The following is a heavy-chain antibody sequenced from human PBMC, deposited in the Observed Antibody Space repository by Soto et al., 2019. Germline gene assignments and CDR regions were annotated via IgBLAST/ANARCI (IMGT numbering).Heavy chain of an antibody. CDR1: CGSFSSGHYS. Sequence: SETLSLTCFVSCGSFSSGHYSWSWVRQHPGKGLEWIGYIYYNGSTYYNPSLKSRVTISLETSKNQFSLKLSSVTAADTAVYYCAREGWADKVHFDPWGQGTPVTVXS. D-gene: IGHD3-16*01. CDR2: IYYNGST. CDR3: AREGWADKVHFDP. J-gene: IGHJ5*02. V-gene: IGHV4-31*03.